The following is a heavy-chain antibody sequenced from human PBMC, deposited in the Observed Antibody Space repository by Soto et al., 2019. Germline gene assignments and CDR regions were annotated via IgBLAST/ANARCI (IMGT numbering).Heavy chain of an antibody. Sequence: SETLSLTCTVSGGSISSYYWSWIRQPPGKGLEWIGYIYYSGSTNYNPALKSRVTISVDTSKNQFSLQLSSVTAADTAVYYCARDSPYDSSGYYFKGLGYWGQGTLVTVSS. J-gene: IGHJ4*02. CDR3: ARDSPYDSSGYYFKGLGY. CDR1: GGSISSYY. V-gene: IGHV4-59*12. D-gene: IGHD3-22*01. CDR2: IYYSGST.